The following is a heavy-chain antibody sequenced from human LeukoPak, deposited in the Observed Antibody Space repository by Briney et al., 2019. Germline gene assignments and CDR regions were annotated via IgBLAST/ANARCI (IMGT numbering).Heavy chain of an antibody. J-gene: IGHJ4*02. CDR1: GGSISSGGYY. V-gene: IGHV4-30-2*01. CDR3: ARAPRAYCSTTGSCFQDY. Sequence: SETLSLTCTVPGGSISSGGYYWSWIRQPPGKGLEWIGYIYHSGSTNYNPSLKSRVTMSVDKSKNRFSLNLTSVTAADTAVYFCARAPRAYCSTTGSCFQDYWGQGTLVTVSP. CDR2: IYHSGST. D-gene: IGHD2-2*01.